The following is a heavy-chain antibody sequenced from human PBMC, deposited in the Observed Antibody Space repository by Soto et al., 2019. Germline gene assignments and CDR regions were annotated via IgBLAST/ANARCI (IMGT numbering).Heavy chain of an antibody. CDR3: ANANYDFWSGLEGWFDP. Sequence: SETLSLTCAVYGGSFSGYYWSWIRQPPGKGLEWIGEINHSGSTNYNPSLKSRVTISVGTSKNQFSLKLSSVTAADTAVYYCANANYDFWSGLEGWFDPWGQGTLVTVSS. J-gene: IGHJ5*02. V-gene: IGHV4-34*01. D-gene: IGHD3-3*01. CDR2: INHSGST. CDR1: GGSFSGYY.